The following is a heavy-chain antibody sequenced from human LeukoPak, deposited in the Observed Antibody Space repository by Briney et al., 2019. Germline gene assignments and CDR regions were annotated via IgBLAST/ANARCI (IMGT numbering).Heavy chain of an antibody. CDR3: ARLARELLGHRGFDI. D-gene: IGHD1-26*01. CDR1: GFPFSTST. Sequence: AGGSLRLSCAASGFPFSTSTMNWVRQAPVKGLEWISYISSSGSTVYYADFVKGRFTTSRDNARDSLFLQMTSLRADDTAVYYCARLARELLGHRGFDIWGQGTMVTVSS. J-gene: IGHJ3*02. CDR2: ISSSGSTV. V-gene: IGHV3-48*01.